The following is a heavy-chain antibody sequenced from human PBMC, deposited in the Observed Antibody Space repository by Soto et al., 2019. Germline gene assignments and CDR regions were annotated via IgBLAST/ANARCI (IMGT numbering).Heavy chain of an antibody. J-gene: IGHJ3*02. D-gene: IGHD3-16*01. CDR2: TYYRSKWYN. Sequence: PSQTLSLTCVISGDSVSSNSVARNWIRQSPSRGLEWLGRTYYRSKWYNDYVVSMKGRITINPDTSKNQFSLQLNSVSLDDTAIYYCARGINSALDIWGQGTMVTVSS. CDR3: ARGINSALDI. V-gene: IGHV6-1*01. CDR1: GDSVSSNSVA.